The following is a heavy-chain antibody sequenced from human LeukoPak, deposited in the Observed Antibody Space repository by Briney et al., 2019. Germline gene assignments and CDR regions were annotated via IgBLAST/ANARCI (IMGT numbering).Heavy chain of an antibody. CDR3: ARYAQYSSSWYYFDY. D-gene: IGHD6-13*01. Sequence: SQTLSLTCAVSGGSISSGGYYWSWVRQPAGKALEWIGRIYSSGGADHNASLKSRVNISLDTSKNQFSLRLSSVTAADTAVYYCARYAQYSSSWYYFDYWGQGTLVTVSS. CDR2: IYSSGGA. V-gene: IGHV4-61*02. CDR1: GGSISSGGYY. J-gene: IGHJ4*02.